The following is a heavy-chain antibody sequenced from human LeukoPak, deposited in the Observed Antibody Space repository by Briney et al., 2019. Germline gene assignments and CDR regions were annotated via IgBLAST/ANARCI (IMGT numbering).Heavy chain of an antibody. CDR1: GFTFNTYT. J-gene: IGHJ4*02. Sequence: GGSLRLSCAASGFTFNTYTMNWVRQAPGKGLEWVSYISGSSGIIDYADSVRGRFTISRDNAKNSLYLQMNSLRAEDTAVYYCARGSREVTTLLDYWGQGTLVTVSS. CDR3: ARGSREVTTLLDY. D-gene: IGHD4-17*01. V-gene: IGHV3-48*01. CDR2: ISGSSGII.